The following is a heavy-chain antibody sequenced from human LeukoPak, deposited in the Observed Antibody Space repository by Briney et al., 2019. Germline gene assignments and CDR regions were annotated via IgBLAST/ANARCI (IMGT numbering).Heavy chain of an antibody. CDR2: IIPIFGTA. V-gene: IGHV1-69*13. D-gene: IGHD2-2*02. CDR1: GGTFSSYA. Sequence: ASVKVSCKASGGTFSSYAISSVRQAPGQGLEWMGGIIPIFGTANYAQKFQGRVTITADESTSTAYMELSSLRSEDTAVYYCARGYQLLYRNYYYYYYMDVWGKGTTVTVSS. CDR3: ARGYQLLYRNYYYYYYMDV. J-gene: IGHJ6*03.